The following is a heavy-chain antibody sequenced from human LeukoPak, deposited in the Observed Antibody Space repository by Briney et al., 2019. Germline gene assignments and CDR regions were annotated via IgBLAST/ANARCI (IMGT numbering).Heavy chain of an antibody. CDR1: GYTFTRYG. V-gene: IGHV1-18*01. D-gene: IGHD7-27*01. Sequence: ASVKVSCKASGYTFTRYGISWVRQAPGQRLEWMGWISPYNGNTNYTQTFQGRVTMTADTSTSNAYMELRSLRSDDTAVYYCARDYRTGFDYWGQGTLVTVSS. CDR2: ISPYNGNT. J-gene: IGHJ4*02. CDR3: ARDYRTGFDY.